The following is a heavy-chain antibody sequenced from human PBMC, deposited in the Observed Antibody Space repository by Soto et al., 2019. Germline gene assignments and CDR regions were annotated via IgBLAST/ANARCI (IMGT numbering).Heavy chain of an antibody. J-gene: IGHJ4*02. Sequence: QLKLVQSGAEVKKTGASVKVSCKASGYTFISYGIAWVRQAPGQGLEWVGWISPYNSKTNYAQKFKDRVTMNTDTSTSTAYLDVRGLRSDDTAIYYCVRDGYATSWVGILHTGVHGVEIDFWGQGTLVTVSS. CDR3: VRDGYATSWVGILHTGVHGVEIDF. V-gene: IGHV1-18*01. D-gene: IGHD6-13*01. CDR2: ISPYNSKT. CDR1: GYTFISYG.